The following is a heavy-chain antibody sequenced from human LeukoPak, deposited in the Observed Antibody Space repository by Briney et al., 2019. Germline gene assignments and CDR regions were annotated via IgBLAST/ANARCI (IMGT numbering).Heavy chain of an antibody. V-gene: IGHV4-4*02. D-gene: IGHD6-13*01. J-gene: IGHJ4*02. CDR1: GDSITSNDW. CDR2: IYHGGRT. Sequence: SGTLSLTCAVSGDSITSNDWWSWVRQPPGKGLEWIGEIYHGGRTNYNPSLKSRVTISVDTSKNQFSLKLSSVTAADTAVYYYARRRGGIAAAPHGYWGQGTLVTVSS. CDR3: ARRRGGIAAAPHGY.